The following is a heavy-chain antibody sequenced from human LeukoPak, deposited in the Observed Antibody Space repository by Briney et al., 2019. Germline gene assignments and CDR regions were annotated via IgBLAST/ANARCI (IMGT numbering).Heavy chain of an antibody. J-gene: IGHJ5*02. Sequence: SETLSLTCTVSGGSITDYYWSWIRQPAGKGLEWIGRLYTSGSTNYNPSLKSRVTMSLDTSKNQFSLKLSSVTAADTAVYFCARGGSNFDPWGQGTLVTVSS. CDR1: GGSITDYY. D-gene: IGHD2-15*01. CDR3: ARGGSNFDP. V-gene: IGHV4-4*07. CDR2: LYTSGST.